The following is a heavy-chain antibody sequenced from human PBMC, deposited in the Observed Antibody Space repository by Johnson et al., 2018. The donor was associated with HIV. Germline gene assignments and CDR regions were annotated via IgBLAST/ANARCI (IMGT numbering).Heavy chain of an antibody. D-gene: IGHD2-15*01. Sequence: VQLVESGGGVARPGGSLRLSCEASGFSFDEYDMSWVRQAPGKGLEWVSGINWNGATPGSADSVKGRFTISRDNAKNSLYLQMKSLRAEDTALYYCARGVVPDPFDIWGQGTMVTVSS. CDR2: INWNGATP. V-gene: IGHV3-20*04. CDR3: ARGVVPDPFDI. CDR1: GFSFDEYD. J-gene: IGHJ3*02.